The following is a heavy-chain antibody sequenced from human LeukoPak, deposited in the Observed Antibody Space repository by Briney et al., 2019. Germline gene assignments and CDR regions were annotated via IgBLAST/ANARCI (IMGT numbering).Heavy chain of an antibody. CDR2: INARGAT. J-gene: IGHJ5*02. Sequence: SETLSLTCAVYGWSFNDYYWNWIRQPPGKGLEWIGKINARGATNYHPSLKSRVTISVDTSKKQFSLRLTSMIAADTALYYCARGQVPAARGYNWFDPWGQGTLVTVSS. CDR1: GWSFNDYY. D-gene: IGHD2-2*01. V-gene: IGHV4-34*01. CDR3: ARGQVPAARGYNWFDP.